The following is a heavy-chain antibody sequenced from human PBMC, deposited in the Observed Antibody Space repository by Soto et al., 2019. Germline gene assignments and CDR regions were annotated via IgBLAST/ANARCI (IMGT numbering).Heavy chain of an antibody. Sequence: GSLRLSCAASGFTLSSYAMNWVRQAPGKGLEWVAVISYDGSNKYYADSVKGRFTISRDNSKNTLYLQMNSLRAEDTAVYYCARALMTTVTFNRFGYYYGMDVWGLGTTVTVSS. CDR2: ISYDGSNK. CDR3: ARALMTTVTFNRFGYYYGMDV. V-gene: IGHV3-30-3*01. D-gene: IGHD4-4*01. J-gene: IGHJ6*02. CDR1: GFTLSSYA.